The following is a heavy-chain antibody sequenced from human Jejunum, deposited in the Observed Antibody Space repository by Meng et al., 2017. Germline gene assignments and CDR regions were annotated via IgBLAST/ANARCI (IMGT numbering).Heavy chain of an antibody. CDR3: ARDLLGPAIAASGYFDP. V-gene: IGHV4-4*02. J-gene: IGHJ5*02. D-gene: IGHD5-12*01. CDR2: IYHTGST. CDR1: GGSISDSNW. Sequence: QGQIQASGPGLVKPSGPLSLPGAVSGGSISDSNWWSWVRQPPGKGLEWIGEIYHTGSTNYNPSLKSRVTMSLDKSKNQFFLDLTSVTAADTAVYYCARDLLGPAIAASGYFDPWGQGTLVTVSS.